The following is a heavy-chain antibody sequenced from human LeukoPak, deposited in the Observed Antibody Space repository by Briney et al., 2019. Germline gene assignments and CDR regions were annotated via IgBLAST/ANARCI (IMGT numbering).Heavy chain of an antibody. J-gene: IGHJ5*02. CDR1: GYTFTSYG. V-gene: IGHV1-18*01. CDR2: ISANNGNT. Sequence: ASVKVSCKASGYTFTSYGISWVRQAPGQGLEWMGWISANNGNTNYAQNLQGRVTMTRNTSTNTAYMELSSLRSEDTAVYYCAREHYGWRKNWFDPWGQGTLVTVSS. D-gene: IGHD3-16*01. CDR3: AREHYGWRKNWFDP.